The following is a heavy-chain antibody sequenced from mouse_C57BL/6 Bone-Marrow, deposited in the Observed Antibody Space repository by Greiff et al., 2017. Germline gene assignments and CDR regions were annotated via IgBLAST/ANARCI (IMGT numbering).Heavy chain of an antibody. V-gene: IGHV1-62-2*01. CDR1: GYIFTEYT. CDR2: FYPGSGSI. J-gene: IGHJ2*01. CDR3: ARHERYYDYEGYFDY. D-gene: IGHD2-4*01. Sequence: QVHVKQSGAELVKPGASVKLSCKASGYIFTEYTIHWVKQRSGQVLEWIGWFYPGSGSIKYNERFKDKATLTADKSSNTVYMELSRLTSEDSAVYFCARHERYYDYEGYFDYWGQGTTLTVSS.